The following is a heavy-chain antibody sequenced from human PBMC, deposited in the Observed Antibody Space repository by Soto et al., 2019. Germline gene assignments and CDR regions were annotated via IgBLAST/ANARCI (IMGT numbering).Heavy chain of an antibody. CDR1: GGSISSSSYY. J-gene: IGHJ3*02. V-gene: IGHV4-39*01. CDR2: IYYSGST. Sequence: QLQLQESGPGLVKPSETLSLTCTVSGGSISSSSYYWGWIRQPPGKGLEWIGSIYYSGSTYYNPSLKSRVTISVDTSKNQFSLKLSSVTAADTAVYYCARQAEVVNRRMVRGVIRLLDAFDIWGQGTMVTVSS. CDR3: ARQAEVVNRRMVRGVIRLLDAFDI. D-gene: IGHD3-10*01.